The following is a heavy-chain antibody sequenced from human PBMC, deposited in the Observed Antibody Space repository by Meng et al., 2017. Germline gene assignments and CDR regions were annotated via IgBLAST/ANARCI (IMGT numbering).Heavy chain of an antibody. CDR3: ATWNDRSGFGGYFDY. Sequence: SETLSLTCTVSGGSVSSGSYYWSWIRQPPGKGLEWIGYIYYSGSTNYNPSLKSRVTISVDTSKNQFSLKLSSVTAADTAVYYCATWNDRSGFGGYFDYWGQGTLVTVSS. J-gene: IGHJ4*02. CDR2: IYYSGST. D-gene: IGHD3-22*01. V-gene: IGHV4-61*01. CDR1: GGSVSSGSYY.